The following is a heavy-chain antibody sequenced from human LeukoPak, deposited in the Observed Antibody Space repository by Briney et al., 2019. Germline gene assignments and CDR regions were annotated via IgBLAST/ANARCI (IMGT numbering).Heavy chain of an antibody. CDR2: ISASGGGT. V-gene: IGHV3-23*01. D-gene: IGHD1-26*01. Sequence: GGSLRLSCAASGFTFSSYAMTWVRQAPGKGLEWVSSISASGGGTYYADSVKGRFTISGDNSKNTLYLQMSSLRAEDTAVYHCAKIAGGGATSYWGQGTLVTVSS. CDR3: AKIAGGGATSY. CDR1: GFTFSSYA. J-gene: IGHJ4*02.